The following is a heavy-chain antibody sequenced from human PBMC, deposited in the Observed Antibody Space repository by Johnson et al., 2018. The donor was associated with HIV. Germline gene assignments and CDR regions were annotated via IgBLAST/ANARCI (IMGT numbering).Heavy chain of an antibody. CDR2: ISRGGGSV. CDR3: AILEVVPAAIHSPDAFDI. CDR1: GFTFSDYY. J-gene: IGHJ3*02. Sequence: QVQLVESGGGLVKPGGSLRLSCSASGFTFSDYYMSWIRQTPGKGLEWVSYISRGGGSVHYAESVKGRFIISRDHAKNSLFVEMNSLRAEDTAVYYCAILEVVPAAIHSPDAFDIWGQGTMVTVSS. V-gene: IGHV3-11*04. D-gene: IGHD2-2*01.